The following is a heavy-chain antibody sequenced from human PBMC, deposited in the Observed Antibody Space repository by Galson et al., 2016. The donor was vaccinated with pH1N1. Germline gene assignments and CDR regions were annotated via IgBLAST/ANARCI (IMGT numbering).Heavy chain of an antibody. J-gene: IGHJ3*02. V-gene: IGHV5-51*03. Sequence: QSGAEVKQPGESLKISCKASGYSFSNYWIAWVRQMPGKGLEWMGTIYPGDSDTKYSPTFQGQVTISADKSITTAYLQLSSLKASDTAMYYGARRLGHSFGYSRRDALDIWGQGTMVAVSP. CDR1: GYSFSNYW. CDR2: IYPGDSDT. D-gene: IGHD5-18*01. CDR3: ARRLGHSFGYSRRDALDI.